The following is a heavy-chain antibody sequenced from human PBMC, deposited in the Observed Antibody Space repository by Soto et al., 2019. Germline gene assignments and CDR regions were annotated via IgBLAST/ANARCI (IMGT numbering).Heavy chain of an antibody. J-gene: IGHJ4*02. D-gene: IGHD2-21*02. Sequence: EVQLLESGGGLVQPGGSLRLSCAASGFTFSSYAMSWVRQAPGKGLEWFSAISGSGGSTYYADSVKGRFTISRDNSKNTLYLQMNSLRAGDTAVYYCAKEGRIYCGGDCYCDYWGQGTLVTVSS. V-gene: IGHV3-23*01. CDR1: GFTFSSYA. CDR2: ISGSGGST. CDR3: AKEGRIYCGGDCYCDY.